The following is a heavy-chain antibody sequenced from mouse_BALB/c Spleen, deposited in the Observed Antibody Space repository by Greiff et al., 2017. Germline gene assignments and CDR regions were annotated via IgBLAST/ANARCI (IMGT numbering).Heavy chain of an antibody. CDR1: GYSITSDYA. J-gene: IGHJ3*01. D-gene: IGHD2-3*01. V-gene: IGHV3-2*02. CDR3: ARWEIYDGYPFAY. Sequence: EVQLQESGPGLVKPSQSLSLTCTVTGYSITSDYAWNWIRQFPGNKLEWMGYISYSGSTSYNPSLKSRISITRDTSKNQFFLQLNSVTTEDTATYYCARWEIYDGYPFAYWGQGTLVTVSA. CDR2: ISYSGST.